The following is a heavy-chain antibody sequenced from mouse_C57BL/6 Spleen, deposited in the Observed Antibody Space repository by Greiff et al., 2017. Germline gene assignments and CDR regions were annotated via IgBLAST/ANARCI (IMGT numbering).Heavy chain of an antibody. CDR1: GFTFSDYG. V-gene: IGHV5-17*01. D-gene: IGHD2-3*01. CDR2: ISSGSSTI. Sequence: VMLVESGGGLVKPGGSLKLSCAASGFTFSDYGMHWVRQAPEKGLEWVAYISSGSSTIYYADTVKGRFTISRDNAKNTLFLQMTSLRSEDTAMYYCARTPDGYYEMDYWGQGTSVTVSS. J-gene: IGHJ4*01. CDR3: ARTPDGYYEMDY.